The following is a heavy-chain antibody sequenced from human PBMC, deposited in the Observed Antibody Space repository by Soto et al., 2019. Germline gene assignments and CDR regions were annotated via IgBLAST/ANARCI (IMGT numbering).Heavy chain of an antibody. Sequence: LXLSCAASGFTVSSNYMSWGRQAPGKGLEWVSVIYSGGSTYYADSVKGRFTISRDNSKNTLYLQMNSLRAEDTAVYYCARDQVNTNYYYYGMDVWGQGTTVTVSS. CDR2: IYSGGST. D-gene: IGHD4-17*01. J-gene: IGHJ6*02. CDR1: GFTVSSNY. CDR3: ARDQVNTNYYYYGMDV. V-gene: IGHV3-53*01.